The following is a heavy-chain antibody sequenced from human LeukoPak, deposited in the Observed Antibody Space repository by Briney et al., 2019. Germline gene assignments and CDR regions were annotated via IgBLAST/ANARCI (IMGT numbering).Heavy chain of an antibody. CDR2: INSSGRNI. V-gene: IGHV3-11*04. D-gene: IGHD2-2*02. CDR3: ARRRDCSSTSCYTSGQTYYYYGMDV. CDR1: GFTFIDYY. Sequence: PGGSLRLACAVSGFTFIDYYMSWVRQAPGKGLEWVSYINSSGRNIYYAVSVKGRLTIYRDKAKNSLYQQMNSLRAEDTSVSYCARRRDCSSTSCYTSGQTYYYYGMDVWGQGTTVTVSS. J-gene: IGHJ6*02.